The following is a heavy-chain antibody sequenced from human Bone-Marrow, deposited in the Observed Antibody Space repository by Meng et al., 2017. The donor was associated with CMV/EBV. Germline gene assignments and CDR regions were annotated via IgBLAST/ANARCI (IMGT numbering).Heavy chain of an antibody. D-gene: IGHD2-2*02. CDR2: IIPIFGTA. V-gene: IGHV1-69*05. J-gene: IGHJ5*02. CDR3: ARGGCSSTSCYTYWFDP. CDR1: GGTFSSYA. Sequence: SVKVSCKASGGTFSSYAISWVRQAPGQGLEWMGGIIPIFGTANYAQKFQGRVTITTDESTSTAYMELSSLRSEDTAVYYCARGGCSSTSCYTYWFDPWGQGTLVTFSS.